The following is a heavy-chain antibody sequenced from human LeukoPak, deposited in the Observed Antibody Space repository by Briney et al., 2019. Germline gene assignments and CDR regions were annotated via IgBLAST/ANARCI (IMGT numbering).Heavy chain of an antibody. J-gene: IGHJ6*03. V-gene: IGHV4-4*09. CDR1: GGSISSYY. CDR3: ARASIAAPYYYYYMDV. CDR2: IYTSGST. Sequence: SETLSLICTVSGGSISSYYWSWIRQPPGKGLEWIGYIYTSGSTNYNPSLKSRVTISVDTSKNQFSLKLSSVTAADTAVYYCARASIAAPYYYYYMDVWGKGTTVTVSS. D-gene: IGHD6-6*01.